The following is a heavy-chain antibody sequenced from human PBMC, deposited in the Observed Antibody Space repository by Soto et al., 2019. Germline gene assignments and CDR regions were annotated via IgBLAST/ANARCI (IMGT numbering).Heavy chain of an antibody. V-gene: IGHV1-69*12. J-gene: IGHJ6*02. CDR1: GGTFSSSA. Sequence: QVQLVQSGAEMKEPGSSVKVSCKTSGGTFSSSAISWLRQAPGQGLEWMGGIIPLFRTPDDAQKFQGRVTSAADESTSTAYMELSSLRSEDTAVYYCARDNDRLQLGGNYYYLLDVWGQGTTITVSS. CDR2: IIPLFRTP. CDR3: ARDNDRLQLGGNYYYLLDV. D-gene: IGHD4-4*01.